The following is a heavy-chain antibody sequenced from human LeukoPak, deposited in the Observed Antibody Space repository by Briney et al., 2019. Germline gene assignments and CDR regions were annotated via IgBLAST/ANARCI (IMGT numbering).Heavy chain of an antibody. D-gene: IGHD3-10*01. J-gene: IGHJ5*02. CDR2: IYASGST. Sequence: PSETLSLTCTASGGSISSYYWSWIRQPAGKGLEWIGRIYASGSTNYNPSLKSRVTMSVDTSKNQFSLRLSSVTAADTAVYYCARDLHGSGTWDWFDPWGQGTLVTVSS. V-gene: IGHV4-4*07. CDR3: ARDLHGSGTWDWFDP. CDR1: GGSISSYY.